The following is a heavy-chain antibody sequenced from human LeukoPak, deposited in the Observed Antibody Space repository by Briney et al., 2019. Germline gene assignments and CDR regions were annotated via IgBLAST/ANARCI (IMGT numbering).Heavy chain of an antibody. CDR2: IYHSGST. CDR3: ARAPAATYYYDNYKGGFFDL. Sequence: TSETLSLTCSVPGYSVTSGDYWGWIRQPPGKGLEWIGGIYHSGSTYYNPSFKSRVTISVDTSKNLFSLNLSSVTAADTAVYYCARAPAATYYYDNYKGGFFDLWGRGTLVTVSS. D-gene: IGHD3-22*01. CDR1: GYSVTSGDY. V-gene: IGHV4-38-2*02. J-gene: IGHJ2*01.